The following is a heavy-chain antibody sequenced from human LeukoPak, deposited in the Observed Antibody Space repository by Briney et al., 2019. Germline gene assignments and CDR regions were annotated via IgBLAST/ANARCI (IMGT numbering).Heavy chain of an antibody. J-gene: IGHJ4*02. CDR3: AKDRGSGSFYFDY. D-gene: IGHD1-26*01. CDR1: GFTFSSYG. CDR2: ISGSDGST. Sequence: GGTLRLSCAASGFTFSSYGMSWVRQAPGKGLEWVSGISGSDGSTYYAASVKGRFTISRDNSKNTLYLQVSSLRAEDTAIYYCAKDRGSGSFYFDYWGQGTLVTVSS. V-gene: IGHV3-23*01.